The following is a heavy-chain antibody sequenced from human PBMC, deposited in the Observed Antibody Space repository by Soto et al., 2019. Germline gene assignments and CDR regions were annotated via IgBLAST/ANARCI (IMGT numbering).Heavy chain of an antibody. J-gene: IGHJ6*02. Sequence: RRLSCAASGFTFSSYWMSWVRQAPGKGLEWVANIKQDGSEKYYVDSVKGRFTISRDNAKNSLYLQMNSLRAEDTAVYYCARADEYCTNGVCYTGYYYYGMDVWGQGTTVTVSS. CDR2: IKQDGSEK. CDR1: GFTFSSYW. CDR3: ARADEYCTNGVCYTGYYYYGMDV. D-gene: IGHD2-8*01. V-gene: IGHV3-7*01.